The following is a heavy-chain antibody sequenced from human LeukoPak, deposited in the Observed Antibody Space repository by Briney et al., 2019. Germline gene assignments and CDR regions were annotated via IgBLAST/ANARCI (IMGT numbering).Heavy chain of an antibody. Sequence: SETLSLTCAVSGYSISSGYYWGWIRQPPGKGLEWIGSIYHSGSTYYNPSLKSRVTISVATSKNQFSLKLSYVTAADTAVYYCARYGDYDQNYFDYWGQGTLVTVSS. CDR1: GYSISSGYY. D-gene: IGHD4-17*01. CDR2: IYHSGST. J-gene: IGHJ4*02. V-gene: IGHV4-38-2*01. CDR3: ARYGDYDQNYFDY.